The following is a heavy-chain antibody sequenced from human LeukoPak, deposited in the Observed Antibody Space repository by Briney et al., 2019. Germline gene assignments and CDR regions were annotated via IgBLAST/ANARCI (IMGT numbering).Heavy chain of an antibody. D-gene: IGHD3/OR15-3a*01. CDR2: IYYSGST. CDR1: GGSISSGDYY. J-gene: IGHJ5*02. Sequence: PSETLSLTCTVSGGSISSGDYYWSWIRQPPGKGLEWIGYIYYSGSTYYNPSLKSRVTISVDTSKNQFSLKLSSVTAADTAVYYCACHLDWERWFDPWGQGTLVTVSS. V-gene: IGHV4-30-4*01. CDR3: ACHLDWERWFDP.